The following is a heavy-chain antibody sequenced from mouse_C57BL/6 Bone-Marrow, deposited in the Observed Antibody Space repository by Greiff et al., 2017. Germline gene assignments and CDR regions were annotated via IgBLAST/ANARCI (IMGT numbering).Heavy chain of an antibody. CDR2: INPYNGGT. CDR3: AREEIYPKYFDD. Sequence: VQLKQSGPVLVKPGASVKMSCKASGYTFTDYYMNWVKQSHGKSLEWIGVINPYNGGTSYNQKFKGKATLTVDKSSSTAYMELNSLTSEDSAVYYCAREEIYPKYFDDWGQGTTLTVSS. J-gene: IGHJ2*01. D-gene: IGHD2-1*01. CDR1: GYTFTDYY. V-gene: IGHV1-19*01.